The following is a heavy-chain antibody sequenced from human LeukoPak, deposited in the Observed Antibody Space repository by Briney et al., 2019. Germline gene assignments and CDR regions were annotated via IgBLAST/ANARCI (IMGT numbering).Heavy chain of an antibody. CDR1: EFAFSANW. CDR2: ISYDGSNK. V-gene: IGHV3-30*03. D-gene: IGHD3-22*01. CDR3: AREMYDSAGYRVSYFDY. Sequence: GGSLRLSCAASEFAFSANWMHWVRQAPGKGLEWVAVISYDGSNKYYADSVKGRFTISRDNSKNTLYLQMNSLRAEDTAVYYCAREMYDSAGYRVSYFDYWGQGILVTVSS. J-gene: IGHJ4*02.